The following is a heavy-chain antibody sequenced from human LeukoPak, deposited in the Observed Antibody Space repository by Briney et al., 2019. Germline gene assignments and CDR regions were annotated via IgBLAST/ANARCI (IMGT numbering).Heavy chain of an antibody. CDR2: MYLSGTT. Sequence: PSGTLSLTCTVSGDSINSLDLWSWVRQPPGKGLEWIGEMYLSGTTHSNPSVKSRVTISIDKSKNQFFLNLSTVTAADTAVYYCAGLVGRYSSGLYYYYFDYWGQGTLVTVSS. J-gene: IGHJ4*02. CDR3: AGLVGRYSSGLYYYYFDY. V-gene: IGHV4-4*02. D-gene: IGHD3-22*01. CDR1: GDSINSLDL.